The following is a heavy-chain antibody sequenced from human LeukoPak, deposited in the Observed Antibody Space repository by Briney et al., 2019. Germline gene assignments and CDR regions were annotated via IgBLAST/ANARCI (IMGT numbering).Heavy chain of an antibody. Sequence: SETLSLTCAVYGGSFSGYYWSWIRQPPGKGLEWIGEINHSGSTNYNRSLKRRVTISVDTSKNQFSLKLSSVTAADTALYYCARGTPPPTYYYDSSGYYYFDYWGQGTLVTVSS. D-gene: IGHD3-22*01. CDR1: GGSFSGYY. CDR2: INHSGST. V-gene: IGHV4-34*01. CDR3: ARGTPPPTYYYDSSGYYYFDY. J-gene: IGHJ4*02.